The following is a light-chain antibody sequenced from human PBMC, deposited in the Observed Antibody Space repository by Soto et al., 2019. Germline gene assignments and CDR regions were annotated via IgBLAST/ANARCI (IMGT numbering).Light chain of an antibody. Sequence: EIVMTQSPATLSVSPGERATLSCRAIQSVNSNYLAWYQQKPGQAPRLLIYRGSTRATGIPARFSGSGSGTEFTLTISSLQSEDFAVYYCQQYSNWPPITFGQGTRLEI. V-gene: IGKV3-15*01. CDR1: QSVNSN. CDR3: QQYSNWPPIT. CDR2: RGS. J-gene: IGKJ5*01.